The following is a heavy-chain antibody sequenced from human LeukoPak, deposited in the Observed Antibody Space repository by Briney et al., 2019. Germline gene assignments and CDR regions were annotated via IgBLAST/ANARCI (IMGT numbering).Heavy chain of an antibody. D-gene: IGHD6-19*01. V-gene: IGHV3-23*01. CDR3: AKDPSEYGAVAGSTQGSWFDP. CDR2: ISGSGGST. Sequence: GGSLRLSCAASGFTFSSYAMSWVRQAPGKGLEWVSAISGSGGSTYYADSVKGRFTISRDNSKNTLYLQMNSLRAEDTAVYYCAKDPSEYGAVAGSTQGSWFDPWGQGTLVTVSS. J-gene: IGHJ5*02. CDR1: GFTFSSYA.